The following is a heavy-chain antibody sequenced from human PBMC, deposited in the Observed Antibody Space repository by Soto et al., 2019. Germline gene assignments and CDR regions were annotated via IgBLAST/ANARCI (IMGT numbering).Heavy chain of an antibody. Sequence: QVHLVQSGAAVKQPGASVKVSCTASGYDFNIYDIHWVRQSTGQRIEWMGWMTPTRETPGYAPKFQGRFTMTRDTSRGSVYMALSRLGSEDTAGYFCARGGHGCWSVETYHYAMDAWCQGTTLTVSS. CDR3: ARGGHGCWSVETYHYAMDA. D-gene: IGHD3-3*01. J-gene: IGHJ6*02. V-gene: IGHV1-8*01. CDR1: GYDFNIYD. CDR2: MTPTRETP.